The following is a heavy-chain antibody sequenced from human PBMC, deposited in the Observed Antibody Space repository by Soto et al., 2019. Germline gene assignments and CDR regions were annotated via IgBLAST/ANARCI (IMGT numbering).Heavy chain of an antibody. J-gene: IGHJ4*02. D-gene: IGHD1-1*01. V-gene: IGHV3-23*01. Sequence: WGSLRLSCVASGINFGSGAMSWVRQAPGEGLEWVSTITDTVGDTKCADSVRGRFTMSRDNSKKTLYLQMNSLSVEDSALYYCARGSTVPNEGIRIFEFWGRRNPVNDST. CDR2: ITDTVGDT. CDR1: GINFGSGA. CDR3: ARGSTVPNEGIRIFEF.